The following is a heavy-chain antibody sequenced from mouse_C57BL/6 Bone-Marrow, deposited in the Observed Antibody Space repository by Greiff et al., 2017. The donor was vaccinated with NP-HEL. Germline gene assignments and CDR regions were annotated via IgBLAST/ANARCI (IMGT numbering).Heavy chain of an antibody. Sequence: VQLQESGAELVRPGTSVKMSCKASGYTFTNYWIGWAKQRPGHGLEWIGDIYPGGGYTNYNEKFKGKATLTADKSSSTAYMQFSSLTSEDSAIYYCARYGGYCSFDYWGQGTTLTVSS. CDR1: GYTFTNYW. CDR3: ARYGGYCSFDY. V-gene: IGHV1-63*01. D-gene: IGHD2-3*01. CDR2: IYPGGGYT. J-gene: IGHJ2*01.